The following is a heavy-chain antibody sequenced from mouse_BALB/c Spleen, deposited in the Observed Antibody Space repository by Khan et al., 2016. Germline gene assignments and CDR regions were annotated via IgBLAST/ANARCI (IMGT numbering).Heavy chain of an antibody. V-gene: IGHV14-3*02. D-gene: IGHD4-1*01. CDR2: IDPANGNT. CDR1: GFNIKDTY. J-gene: IGHJ2*01. CDR3: ASWDFDY. Sequence: VQLKESGAELVKPGASVKLSCTASGFNIKDTYMHWVKQRPEQGLEWIGRIDPANGNTKYDPKFQGKATITADTSFNTAYLQLSSLTSEDTAVYYCASWDFDYWGQGTTLTVSS.